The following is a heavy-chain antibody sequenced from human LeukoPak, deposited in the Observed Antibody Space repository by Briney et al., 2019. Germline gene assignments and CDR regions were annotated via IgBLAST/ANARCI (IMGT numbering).Heavy chain of an antibody. Sequence: SETLSLTCTVSGDSVSSDSYYWSWIRQPPGKGLEWIAYIYYSGTTKYNPSLKSRVTIAVDTSKDHFSLKLSSVTAADTAVYYCARDSRGYYDSSGYFDYWGQGTLVTVSS. D-gene: IGHD3-22*01. V-gene: IGHV4-61*03. CDR1: GDSVSSDSYY. CDR2: IYYSGTT. J-gene: IGHJ4*02. CDR3: ARDSRGYYDSSGYFDY.